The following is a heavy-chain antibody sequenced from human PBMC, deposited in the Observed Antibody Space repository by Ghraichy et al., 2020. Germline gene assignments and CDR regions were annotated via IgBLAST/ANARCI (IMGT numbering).Heavy chain of an antibody. CDR2: LNHRGSS. CDR1: GGSFGNYY. D-gene: IGHD3-22*01. CDR3: ARVSYFDRSGYATAFDY. Sequence: SETLSLTCGVHGGSFGNYYWSWIRQPPGKGLEWIGELNHRGSSYSNPSLKSRVTISVDTSKNQFSLKLTSVTAADTAVYYCARVSYFDRSGYATAFDYWGQGTLVTVSS. J-gene: IGHJ4*02. V-gene: IGHV4-34*01.